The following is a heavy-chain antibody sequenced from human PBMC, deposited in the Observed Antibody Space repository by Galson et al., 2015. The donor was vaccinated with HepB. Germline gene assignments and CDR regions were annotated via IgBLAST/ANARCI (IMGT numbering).Heavy chain of an antibody. Sequence: SLRLSCAASGFTFRSYAMSWVRQAPGKGLEWVSGISGRGGSTYYTDSVKGRFTISRDNSQNMLYLQMSSLRAEDKAVYYCAKDRYDDTLCVYYTHWGQGTLVTGSS. CDR1: GFTFRSYA. V-gene: IGHV3-23*01. CDR3: AKDRYDDTLCVYYTH. D-gene: IGHD3-9*01. J-gene: IGHJ4*02. CDR2: ISGRGGST.